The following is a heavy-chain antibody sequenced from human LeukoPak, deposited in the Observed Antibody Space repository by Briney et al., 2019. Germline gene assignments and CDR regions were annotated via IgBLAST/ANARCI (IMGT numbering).Heavy chain of an antibody. CDR1: GGSISSYY. J-gene: IGHJ4*02. V-gene: IGHV4-4*09. Sequence: SETLSLTCTVSGGSISSYYWSWIRQPPGKGLEWIGYIYSSGSTNYNPSLKSRVTTSVDTSKNQFSLKLSSVTAADTAVYYCARHLRAGSPLFDYWGQGTLVTVSS. D-gene: IGHD1-26*01. CDR3: ARHLRAGSPLFDY. CDR2: IYSSGST.